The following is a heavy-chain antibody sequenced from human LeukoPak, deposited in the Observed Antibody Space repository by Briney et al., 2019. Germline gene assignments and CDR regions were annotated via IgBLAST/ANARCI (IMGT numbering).Heavy chain of an antibody. D-gene: IGHD3-9*01. Sequence: SETLSLTCTVSGGSISSSNYYWGWIRQPAGKGLEWIGTIYYSGSTYYNPSLKSRVTISADTSKNQFSLKLSSVTAADTAVYYCARSRYFDWDPWGQGTLVTVSS. CDR3: ARSRYFDWDP. CDR2: IYYSGST. V-gene: IGHV4-39*01. CDR1: GGSISSSNYY. J-gene: IGHJ5*02.